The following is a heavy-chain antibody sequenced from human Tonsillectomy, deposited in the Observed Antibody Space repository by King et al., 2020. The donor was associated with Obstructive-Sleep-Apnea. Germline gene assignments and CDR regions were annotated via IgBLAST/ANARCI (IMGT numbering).Heavy chain of an antibody. V-gene: IGHV3-15*01. J-gene: IGHJ4*02. CDR2: IKSKTDGGTT. Sequence: VQLVESGGGLVKPGGSLRLSCAASGFTFSNAWMSWVRQAPGKGLEWVGRIKSKTDGGTTDYAAPVKGRFTISRDDSKNTLYLQMNSLKTEDTAVYYCTTDLILVEFTMVRGVIITSDYWGQGTLVTVSS. CDR1: GFTFSNAW. CDR3: TTDLILVEFTMVRGVIITSDY. D-gene: IGHD3-10*01.